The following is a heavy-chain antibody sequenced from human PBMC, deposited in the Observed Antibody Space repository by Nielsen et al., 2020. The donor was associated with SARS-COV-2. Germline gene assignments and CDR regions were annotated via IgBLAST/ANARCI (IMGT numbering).Heavy chain of an antibody. CDR2: IIPIFGTA. D-gene: IGHD2-21*01. Sequence: SVKVSCKASGGTFSSYAISWVRQAPGQGLEWMGGIIPIFGTANYAQKFQGRVTITADESTSTAYMELSSLRSEDTAVYFCARRVVVVKHYYYFYGMDVWGQGTTVTVSS. CDR1: GGTFSSYA. J-gene: IGHJ6*02. V-gene: IGHV1-69*13. CDR3: ARRVVVVKHYYYFYGMDV.